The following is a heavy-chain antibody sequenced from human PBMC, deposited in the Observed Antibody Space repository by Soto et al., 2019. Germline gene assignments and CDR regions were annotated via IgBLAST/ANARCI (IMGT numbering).Heavy chain of an antibody. CDR3: ARTSAAGKYYYGMDV. J-gene: IGHJ6*02. Sequence: GESLKISCKGSGYSFTSYWIGWVRQMPGKGLEWMGIIYPGDSDTRYSPSFQGQVTISADKSISTAYLQWSSLKASDTAMYYCARTSAAGKYYYGMDVWGQGSTVTVSS. CDR1: GYSFTSYW. V-gene: IGHV5-51*01. CDR2: IYPGDSDT. D-gene: IGHD6-13*01.